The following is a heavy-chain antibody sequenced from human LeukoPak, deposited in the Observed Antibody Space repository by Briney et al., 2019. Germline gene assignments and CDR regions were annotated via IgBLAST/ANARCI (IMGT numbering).Heavy chain of an antibody. CDR1: GGSISSGSYY. CDR2: SYTSGSN. J-gene: IGHJ4*02. Sequence: PSETLSLTCTVSGGSISSGSYYWSWIGQPAGQGREWIGRSYTSGSNDYNPFLKRRVTISVDTSKNQFSLKLSSVTAADTAVYYCASSPLVVKYYFDYWGQGTLVTVSS. D-gene: IGHD2-21*01. CDR3: ASSPLVVKYYFDY. V-gene: IGHV4-61*02.